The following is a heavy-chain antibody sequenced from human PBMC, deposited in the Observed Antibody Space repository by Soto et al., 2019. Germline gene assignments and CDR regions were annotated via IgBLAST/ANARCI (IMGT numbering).Heavy chain of an antibody. Sequence: LSLTCTVSGGSISGSSYYWGWIRRPPGKGLEWIGSIYYSGSTYYNPSLKSRVTISVDTSKNQFSLKLSSVTAADTAVYYCARSIVIAYYYYGTDVRGKGTTVTVSS. J-gene: IGHJ6*04. CDR2: IYYSGST. CDR1: GGSISGSSYY. CDR3: ARSIVIAYYYYGTDV. D-gene: IGHD3-16*02. V-gene: IGHV4-39*01.